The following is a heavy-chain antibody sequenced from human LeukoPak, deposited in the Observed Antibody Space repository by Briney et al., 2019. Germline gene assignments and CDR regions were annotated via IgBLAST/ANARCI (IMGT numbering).Heavy chain of an antibody. CDR3: ARVSSGYYLHFDY. CDR2: IYSDGST. D-gene: IGHD3-22*01. J-gene: IGHJ4*02. CDR1: GFTVSSNY. V-gene: IGHV3-53*01. Sequence: GGSLRLSCAASGFTVSSNYMSWVRQAPGKGLEWVSVIYSDGSTYHADSVKGRFTISRDNSKNTLYLQMNSLRAEDTAVYYCARVSSGYYLHFDYWGQGTLVTVSS.